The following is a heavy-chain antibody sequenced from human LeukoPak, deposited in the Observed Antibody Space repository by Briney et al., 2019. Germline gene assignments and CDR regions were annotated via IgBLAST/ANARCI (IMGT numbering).Heavy chain of an antibody. V-gene: IGHV3-48*01. J-gene: IGHJ6*03. D-gene: IGHD3-3*01. CDR2: TSTSNTI. Sequence: GGSLRLSCAASGFSFSSHSMTWVRQAPGKGLERASYTSTSNTIYYADSVSGRFTVSRDNAKNSLFLQMHSLRAEDTAIYYCARVAYYDFWSGLIPHTYYMDVWGKGTTVTVSS. CDR1: GFSFSSHS. CDR3: ARVAYYDFWSGLIPHTYYMDV.